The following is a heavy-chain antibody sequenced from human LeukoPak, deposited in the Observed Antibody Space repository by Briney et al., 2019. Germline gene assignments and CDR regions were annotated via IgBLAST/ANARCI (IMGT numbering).Heavy chain of an antibody. J-gene: IGHJ5*02. D-gene: IGHD2-2*01. CDR3: ARDRWDRPAAGWFDP. CDR1: GYSISSGYY. Sequence: SETLSLTCTVSGYSISSGYYWGWIRQPPGTGLEWIGSIYHSGSTYYNPSLKSRVTISVDTSKNQFSLKLSSVTAADTAVYYCARDRWDRPAAGWFDPWGQGTLVTVSS. V-gene: IGHV4-38-2*02. CDR2: IYHSGST.